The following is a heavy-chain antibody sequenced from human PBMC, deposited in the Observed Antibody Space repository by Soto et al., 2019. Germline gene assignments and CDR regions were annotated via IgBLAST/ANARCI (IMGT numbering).Heavy chain of an antibody. CDR2: ISYDGSNK. V-gene: IGHV3-30-3*01. CDR1: GFTFSSYA. D-gene: IGHD2-2*02. Sequence: QVQLVESGGGVVQPGRSLRLSCAASGFTFSSYAMHWVRQAPGKGLEWVAVISYDGSNKYYADSVKGRFTISRDNSKNTLYLQMNSLRAEDTAVYYCARDGPKDIVLVPAAITGYYYGMDVWGQGTTVTVSS. J-gene: IGHJ6*02. CDR3: ARDGPKDIVLVPAAITGYYYGMDV.